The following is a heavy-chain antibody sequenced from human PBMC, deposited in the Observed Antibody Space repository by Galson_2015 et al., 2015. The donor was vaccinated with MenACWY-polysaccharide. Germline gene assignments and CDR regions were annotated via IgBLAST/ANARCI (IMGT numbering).Heavy chain of an antibody. CDR2: IDGDGANT. V-gene: IGHV3-23*01. CDR3: AKGRDALDA. J-gene: IGHJ3*01. CDR1: GFPFRFSTYA. Sequence: SLRLSCAASGFPFRFSTYAMTWVRQAPGKGPEWVSDIDGDGANTNYADSVKGRFTVSRDNSQNTVYLQMNSLRAEDTAVYYCAKGRDALDAWCQGAMVTVSS.